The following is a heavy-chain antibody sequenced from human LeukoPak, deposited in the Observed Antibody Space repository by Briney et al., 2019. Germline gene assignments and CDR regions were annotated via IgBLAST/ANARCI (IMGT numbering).Heavy chain of an antibody. CDR2: IYYSGST. D-gene: IGHD3-22*01. J-gene: IGHJ1*01. Sequence: SETLSLTCTVSGGSISSSAYYWSWIRQHPGKGLVWIGYIYYSGSTFYNPSLKSRVTISVDTSKNQFSLRLSSVTAADTAVYYCARAAKHYDSSGYYSVYFQHWGQGTLVTVSS. V-gene: IGHV4-31*03. CDR1: GGSISSSAYY. CDR3: ARAAKHYDSSGYYSVYFQH.